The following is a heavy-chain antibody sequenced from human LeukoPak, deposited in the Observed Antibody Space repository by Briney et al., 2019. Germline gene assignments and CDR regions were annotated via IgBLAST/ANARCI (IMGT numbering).Heavy chain of an antibody. J-gene: IGHJ4*02. CDR2: ISSNGGST. Sequence: GGSLRLSCAASGFTFSSYAMHWVRQAPGKGLEYVSAISSNGGSTYYANSVKGRFTISRDNSKNTLYLQMGSLRAEDMALYYCASGLGIAAPGEGYWGQGTLVTVSS. D-gene: IGHD6-13*01. V-gene: IGHV3-64*01. CDR3: ASGLGIAAPGEGY. CDR1: GFTFSSYA.